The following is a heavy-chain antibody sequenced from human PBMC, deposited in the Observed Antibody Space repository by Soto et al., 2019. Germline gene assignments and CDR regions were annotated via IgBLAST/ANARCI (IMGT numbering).Heavy chain of an antibody. CDR3: GRGEGTNYYNVMDV. V-gene: IGHV3-30-3*01. Sequence: QVQLVESGGGVVQPGGSLRLSCVASGFTFSNYAMFWVRQAPGKGLEWVAVLSYDGSNVYYGDSVRGRFTISRDNSKNTLYLQMNSLRGEGTAVYYCGRGEGTNYYNVMDVWGQGTTVTVSS. D-gene: IGHD1-1*01. CDR1: GFTFSNYA. J-gene: IGHJ6*02. CDR2: LSYDGSNV.